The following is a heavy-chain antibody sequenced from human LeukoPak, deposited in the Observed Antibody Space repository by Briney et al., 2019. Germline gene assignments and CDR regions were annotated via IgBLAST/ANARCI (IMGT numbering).Heavy chain of an antibody. CDR3: AKDIPPNYYGSGSYSDY. V-gene: IGHV3-53*05. D-gene: IGHD3-10*01. J-gene: IGHJ4*02. CDR2: IYSGGST. CDR1: GFTVSSNY. Sequence: PGGSLRLSCAASGFTVSSNYMSWVRQAPGKGLEWVSVIYSGGSTYYADSVKGRFTISRDNSKNSLYLQMNSLRTEDTALYYCAKDIPPNYYGSGSYSDYWGQGTLVTVSS.